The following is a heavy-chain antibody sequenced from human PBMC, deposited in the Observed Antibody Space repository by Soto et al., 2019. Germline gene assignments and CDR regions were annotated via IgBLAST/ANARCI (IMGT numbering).Heavy chain of an antibody. V-gene: IGHV4-59*01. Sequence: SETLSLTCTVSGGSISSYYWSWIRQPPGKGLEWIGHIYYSGSTNYNPSLKSRVTISVDTSKNQFSLKLSSVTAADTAVYYCASQFLYCTNGVCGGMDVWGQGTTVTVSS. J-gene: IGHJ6*02. CDR3: ASQFLYCTNGVCGGMDV. D-gene: IGHD2-8*01. CDR2: IYYSGST. CDR1: GGSISSYY.